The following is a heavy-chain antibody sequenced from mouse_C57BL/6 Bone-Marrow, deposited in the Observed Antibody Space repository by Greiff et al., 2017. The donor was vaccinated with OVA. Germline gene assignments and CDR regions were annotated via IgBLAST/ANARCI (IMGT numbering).Heavy chain of an antibody. CDR1: GFTFSDYG. CDR3: AKNYAGYAKDY. V-gene: IGHV5-17*01. Sequence: EVQLVESGGGLVKPGGSLKLSCAASGFTFSDYGMHWVRQAPEKGLEWVAYISSGSGTIDYADTVKGRFTISRDKAKNTLFLQMTSLRSEDTAMYYCAKNYAGYAKDYWGQGTSVTVSS. CDR2: ISSGSGTI. J-gene: IGHJ4*01. D-gene: IGHD2-4*01.